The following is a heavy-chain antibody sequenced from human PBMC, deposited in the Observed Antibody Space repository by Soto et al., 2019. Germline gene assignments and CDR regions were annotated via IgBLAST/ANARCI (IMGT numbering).Heavy chain of an antibody. V-gene: IGHV4-61*01. D-gene: IGHD2-15*01. Sequence: SETLSLTCTVSGGSVSSGSYYWSWIRQPPGKGMEWIGYIYYSGSTNYKPSLKNRVNISVDTSKNQFSLKLSSVTAADTAVYYCARDRRVRYCSGGSCYFFDYWGQGTLVTVSS. CDR2: IYYSGST. CDR3: ARDRRVRYCSGGSCYFFDY. CDR1: GGSVSSGSYY. J-gene: IGHJ4*02.